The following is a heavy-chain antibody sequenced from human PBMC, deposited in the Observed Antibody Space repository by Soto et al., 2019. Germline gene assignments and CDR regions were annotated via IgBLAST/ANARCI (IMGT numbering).Heavy chain of an antibody. D-gene: IGHD2-21*01. V-gene: IGHV3-64D*06. J-gene: IGHJ4*02. Sequence: GGSLRLSCSASGFAFSSYAMHWVRQTPGKGLEYVSAISPQGGSTYYADSVKGRFTISRDDSKNTVYLQMSSLRPDDTAVYYCVNMMIARGAFDSWGQGTLVTVYS. CDR3: VNMMIARGAFDS. CDR1: GFAFSSYA. CDR2: ISPQGGST.